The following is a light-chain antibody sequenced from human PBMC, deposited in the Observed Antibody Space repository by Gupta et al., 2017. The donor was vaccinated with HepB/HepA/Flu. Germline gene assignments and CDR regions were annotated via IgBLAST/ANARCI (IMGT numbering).Light chain of an antibody. J-gene: IGLJ2*01. CDR1: SSDIGTYNL. V-gene: IGLV2-23*02. CDR3: CSYGGSRTFK. CDR2: EVN. Sequence: QSALTQPASVSGSPGQSITISCPGTSSDIGTYNLVSWYQQHPGKAPKVIISEVNNRPSGVSTRFSGSKSGNMAYLTISGLQPEDEADYHCCSYGGSRTFKFGGGTKLTVL.